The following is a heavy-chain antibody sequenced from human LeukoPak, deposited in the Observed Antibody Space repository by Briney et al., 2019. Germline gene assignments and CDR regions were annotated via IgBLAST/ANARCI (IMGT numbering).Heavy chain of an antibody. D-gene: IGHD1-26*01. CDR2: IIPIFGTA. V-gene: IGHV1-69*13. CDR3: ARDSALGSGSYDDV. J-gene: IGHJ6*02. CDR1: GGTFSSYA. Sequence: ASVEVSCKASGGTFSSYAISWVRQAPGQGLEWMGGIIPIFGTANYAQKFQGRVTITADESTSTAYMELSSLRSEDTAVYYCARDSALGSGSYDDVWGQGTTVTVSS.